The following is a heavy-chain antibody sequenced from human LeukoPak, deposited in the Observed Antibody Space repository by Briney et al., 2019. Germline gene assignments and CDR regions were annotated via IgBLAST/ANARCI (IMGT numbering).Heavy chain of an antibody. CDR2: ISAYNGNT. CDR3: ARDMGDNGYLDY. CDR1: GYTFTSYG. Sequence: ASVKVSCKASGYTFTSYGISWVRQAPGQGLEWMGWISAYNGNTNYAQKLQGRVTMTTDTSTSTVYMELSSLRSEDTAVYYCARDMGDNGYLDYWGQGTLVTVSS. J-gene: IGHJ4*02. D-gene: IGHD3-16*01. V-gene: IGHV1-18*01.